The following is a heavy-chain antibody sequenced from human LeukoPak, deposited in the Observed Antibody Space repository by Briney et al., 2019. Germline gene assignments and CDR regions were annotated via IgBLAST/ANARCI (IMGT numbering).Heavy chain of an antibody. CDR3: ARVGGSHDAFDI. CDR2: IYYSGST. Sequence: SETLSLTCTVSGGSISSYYWSWIRQPPGKGLEWIGYIYYSGSTNYNPSLKSRVTISVDTSKNQFSLKLSSVTAADTAVYYCARVGGSHDAFDIWGQGTMVTVSS. D-gene: IGHD1-26*01. V-gene: IGHV4-59*01. J-gene: IGHJ3*02. CDR1: GGSISSYY.